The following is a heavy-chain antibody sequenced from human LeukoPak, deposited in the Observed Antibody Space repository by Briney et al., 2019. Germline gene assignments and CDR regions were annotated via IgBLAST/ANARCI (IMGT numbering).Heavy chain of an antibody. D-gene: IGHD4-17*01. CDR1: GFTFSSYA. J-gene: IGHJ4*03. Sequence: GGSLRLSCAASGFTFSSYAMSWVRQAPGKGLEWVSGISGGGGTPYYADSVKGRFTISRVNSKSTLYLQMSSLRAEDTAVYYCAKMRTSVITIGYFVYW. CDR2: ISGGGGTP. V-gene: IGHV3-23*01. CDR3: AKMRTSVITIGYFVY.